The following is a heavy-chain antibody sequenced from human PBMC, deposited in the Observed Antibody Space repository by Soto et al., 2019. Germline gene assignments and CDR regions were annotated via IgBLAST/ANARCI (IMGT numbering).Heavy chain of an antibody. J-gene: IGHJ4*01. Sequence: QVQLVESGGGVVQPGRSLRLSCAASGFTFSSYGMHWVRQAPGKGLEWVAVISYDGSNKYYADSVKGRFTISRDNSKNTLYLQMNSLRAEDTAVYYCAKDAVVGAAMDYWGHGTLVTVSS. CDR3: AKDAVVGAAMDY. V-gene: IGHV3-30*18. CDR2: ISYDGSNK. D-gene: IGHD1-26*01. CDR1: GFTFSSYG.